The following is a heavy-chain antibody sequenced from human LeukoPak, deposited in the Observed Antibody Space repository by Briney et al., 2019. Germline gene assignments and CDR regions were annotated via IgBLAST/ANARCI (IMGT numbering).Heavy chain of an antibody. CDR3: ASHESRFLEWPPFDY. Sequence: GASVKVSCKASGYTFTGYYMHWVRQAPGQGLEWMGWINPNSGGTNYAQKFQGRVTMTRDTSISTAYMELSRLRSDDTAVYYCASHESRFLEWPPFDYWGQGTLVTVSS. CDR1: GYTFTGYY. D-gene: IGHD3-3*01. J-gene: IGHJ4*02. CDR2: INPNSGGT. V-gene: IGHV1-2*02.